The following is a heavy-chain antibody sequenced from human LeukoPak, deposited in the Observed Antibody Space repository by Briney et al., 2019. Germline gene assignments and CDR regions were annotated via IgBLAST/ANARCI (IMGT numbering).Heavy chain of an antibody. Sequence: SQTLSLTCAISGDSVSSNSAAWNWIRQSPSRGLEWLGRTYYRSKWYNDYAVSVKSRITINPDTSKNQFSLQLNSVTPEDTAVYYCARVNYYDSSAPNGMDVWGQGTTVTVSS. V-gene: IGHV6-1*01. CDR2: TYYRSKWYN. J-gene: IGHJ6*02. CDR1: GDSVSSNSAA. D-gene: IGHD3-22*01. CDR3: ARVNYYDSSAPNGMDV.